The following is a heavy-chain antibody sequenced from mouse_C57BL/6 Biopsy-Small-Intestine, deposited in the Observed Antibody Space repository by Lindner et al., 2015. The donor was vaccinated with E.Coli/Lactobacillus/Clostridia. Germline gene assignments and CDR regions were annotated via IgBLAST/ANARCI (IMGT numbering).Heavy chain of an antibody. CDR2: ISSGSSTI. CDR1: GFTFSDYG. D-gene: IGHD1-1*01. Sequence: VQLQESGGGLVKPGGSLKLSCAASGFTFSDYGMHWVRQAPEKGLEWVAYISSGSSTIYYADTAKGRFTISRGNAKNTLFLQMTSLRSEDTAMYYCAREDYGSSFDYRGQGTTLTVSS. CDR3: AREDYGSSFDY. J-gene: IGHJ2*01. V-gene: IGHV5-17*01.